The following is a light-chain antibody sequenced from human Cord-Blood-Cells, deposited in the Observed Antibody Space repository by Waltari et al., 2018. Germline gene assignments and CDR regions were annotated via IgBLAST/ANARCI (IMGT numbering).Light chain of an antibody. CDR2: DAS. J-gene: IGKJ3*01. Sequence: EIVLTQSPATLSLSPGERATLSCRASQSVSSYLAWYQQKPGQAPRLLIYDASNRATGIPARFSGSGSGTDFTLTISSLEPEDFAVYYCQQRSNWPITLCPGTKVDIK. V-gene: IGKV3-11*01. CDR1: QSVSSY. CDR3: QQRSNWPIT.